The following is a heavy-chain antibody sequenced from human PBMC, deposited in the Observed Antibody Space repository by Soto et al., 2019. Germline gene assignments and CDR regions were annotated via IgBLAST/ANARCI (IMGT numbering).Heavy chain of an antibody. D-gene: IGHD4-4*01. J-gene: IGHJ6*02. CDR2: IYYSGST. CDR3: ARDGYTVTPNYYYGMDV. V-gene: IGHV4-61*08. CDR1: GFSLSTSGMC. Sequence: SGPTLVNPTQTLTLTCTFSGFSLSTSGMCVSWIRQPPGKGLEWIGYIYYSGSTNYNPSLKSRVTISVDTSKNQFSLKLSSVTAADTAVYYCARDGYTVTPNYYYGMDVWGQGTTVTVSS.